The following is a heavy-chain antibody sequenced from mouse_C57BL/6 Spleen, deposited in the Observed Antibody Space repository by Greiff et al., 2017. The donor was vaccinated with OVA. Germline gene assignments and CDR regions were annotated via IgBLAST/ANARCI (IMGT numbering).Heavy chain of an antibody. Sequence: QVQLQQPGAELVKPGASVKLSCKASGYTFTSYWMHWVKQRPGQGLEWIGMITPNSGSTNYNEKFKSKATLTVAKSSSTAYMQLSSLTSEDSAVYYCARGDSSGYVRFAYWGQGTLVTVSA. D-gene: IGHD3-2*02. CDR2: ITPNSGST. V-gene: IGHV1-64*01. J-gene: IGHJ3*01. CDR1: GYTFTSYW. CDR3: ARGDSSGYVRFAY.